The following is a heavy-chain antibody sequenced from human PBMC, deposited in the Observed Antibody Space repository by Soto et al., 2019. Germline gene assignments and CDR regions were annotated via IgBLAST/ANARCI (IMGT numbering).Heavy chain of an antibody. CDR3: ARDVGYGLIDY. V-gene: IGHV1-18*01. CDR1: GYTCTSYS. Sequence: QVQLVQSGAEVKKPGASVKVSCKASGYTCTSYSISWVRQAPGQGLEWIGWISAYNGNTYHARKLQGRVTMTTDTSTSTAYMELRSLRSDDTAVYYCARDVGYGLIDYWGQGTLVTVSS. CDR2: ISAYNGNT. D-gene: IGHD5-18*01. J-gene: IGHJ4*02.